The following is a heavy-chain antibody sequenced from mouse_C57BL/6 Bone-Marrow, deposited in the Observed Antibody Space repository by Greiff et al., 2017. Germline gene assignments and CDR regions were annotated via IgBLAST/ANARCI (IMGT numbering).Heavy chain of an antibody. Sequence: QVQLQQSGAELVRPGTSVKMSCKASGYTFTHYWIGWAKQRPGHGLEWIGDIYPGGGYTNYNEKFKGKATLTAVKSSSTAYMQFSSRTSDDSAIYYCAICGDYYYAMDYWGQGTSVTVSS. CDR1: GYTFTHYW. CDR2: IYPGGGYT. CDR3: AICGDYYYAMDY. J-gene: IGHJ4*01. V-gene: IGHV1-63*01.